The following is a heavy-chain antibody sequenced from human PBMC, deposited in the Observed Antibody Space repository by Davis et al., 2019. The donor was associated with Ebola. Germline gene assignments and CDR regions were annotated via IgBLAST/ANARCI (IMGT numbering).Heavy chain of an antibody. CDR3: ARANGDDLYYYGMDV. CDR1: GFTFSSYS. Sequence: GESLKISCAASGFTFSSYSMNWVRQAPGKGLEWVSYISSSSSTIYYADSVKGRFTISRDNSKNTLYLQMNSLRAEDTAVYYCARANGDDLYYYGMDVWGQGTTVTVSS. J-gene: IGHJ6*02. CDR2: ISSSSSTI. D-gene: IGHD2-21*02. V-gene: IGHV3-48*01.